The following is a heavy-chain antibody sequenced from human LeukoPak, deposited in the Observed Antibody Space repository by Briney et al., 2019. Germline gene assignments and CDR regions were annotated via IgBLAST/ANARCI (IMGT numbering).Heavy chain of an antibody. Sequence: SETLSLTCTVSGGSISSYYWSWIRQPPGKGLEWIGYIYYSGSTNYNPPLKSRVTISVDTSKNQFSLKLSSVTAADTAVYYCARGTYGGYSGYLNWFDPWGQGTLVTVSS. J-gene: IGHJ5*02. CDR3: ARGTYGGYSGYLNWFDP. D-gene: IGHD5-12*01. CDR2: IYYSGST. V-gene: IGHV4-59*01. CDR1: GGSISSYY.